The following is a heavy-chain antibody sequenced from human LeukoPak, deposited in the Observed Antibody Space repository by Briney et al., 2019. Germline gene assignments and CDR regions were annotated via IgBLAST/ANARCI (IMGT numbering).Heavy chain of an antibody. CDR3: ARVLMATIDN. Sequence: SETLSLTCTVSGGSISSGGYYWSWIRQHPGKGLEWIGYIYYSGSTYYNPSLKSRVTISVDTSKNQFSLKLSSVTAADTAVYYCARVLMATIDNWGQGTPVTVSS. CDR2: IYYSGST. J-gene: IGHJ4*02. D-gene: IGHD5-24*01. CDR1: GGSISSGGYY. V-gene: IGHV4-31*03.